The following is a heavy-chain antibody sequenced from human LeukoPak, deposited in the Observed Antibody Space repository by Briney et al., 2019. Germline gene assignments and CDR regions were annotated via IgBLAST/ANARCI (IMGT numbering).Heavy chain of an antibody. CDR1: GFTFNNHW. V-gene: IGHV3-74*01. CDR3: GRDVNWNQIDY. Sequence: GGSLRLSCAASGFTFNNHWMHWVRQAPGKGLVWISRINTDGRTTDYAESVKGRFTISTDNAKNTLYLQMNSLRAEDTAVYYCGRDVNWNQIDYWGQGSLVTVSS. CDR2: INTDGRTT. D-gene: IGHD1-20*01. J-gene: IGHJ4*02.